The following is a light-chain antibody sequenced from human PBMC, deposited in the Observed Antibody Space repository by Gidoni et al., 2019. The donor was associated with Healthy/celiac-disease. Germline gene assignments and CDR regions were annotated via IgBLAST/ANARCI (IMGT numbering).Light chain of an antibody. CDR2: GAS. CDR3: QQYNNWTPLT. J-gene: IGKJ4*01. Sequence: EIVMTPSPATLSVSPGERATLSCRASQSVSSNLAWYQQKPGQAPRLLIYGASTRATGIPARFSGSGSGTEFTLTISSLQSEDFAVYYCQQYNNWTPLTFXGXTKVEIK. CDR1: QSVSSN. V-gene: IGKV3-15*01.